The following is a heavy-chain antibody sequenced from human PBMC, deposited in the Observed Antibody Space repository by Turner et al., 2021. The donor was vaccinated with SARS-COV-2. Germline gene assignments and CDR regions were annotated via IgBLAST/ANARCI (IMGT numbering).Heavy chain of an antibody. CDR3: ASSSGYSGSWYLKH. CDR1: GFSFSVYA. V-gene: IGHV3-23*01. D-gene: IGHD6-13*01. CDR2: IGGRDANT. Sequence: EVQLLESGGGLVQPGGSMRLSCAASGFSFSVYAMAWVRQAPGKGLEWVSAIGGRDANTFYADSVRGRFTISRDNSKNTLYLQMNSLRAEDTAVYYCASSSGYSGSWYLKHWGQGTLVTVSS. J-gene: IGHJ4*02.